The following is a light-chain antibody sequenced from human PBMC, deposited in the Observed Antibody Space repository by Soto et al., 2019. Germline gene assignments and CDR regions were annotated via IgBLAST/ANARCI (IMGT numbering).Light chain of an antibody. CDR2: KIS. Sequence: DVRMTQSPSTLSASVGDRVTITCRASQTVTGWVAWYQQKPGKSPNLLIYKISSLQGGVPARFSGSGSGTELTLTISSLQPDDFATYFCLQYYRYPFTFGQGTKVETK. V-gene: IGKV1-5*01. CDR3: LQYYRYPFT. CDR1: QTVTGW. J-gene: IGKJ2*01.